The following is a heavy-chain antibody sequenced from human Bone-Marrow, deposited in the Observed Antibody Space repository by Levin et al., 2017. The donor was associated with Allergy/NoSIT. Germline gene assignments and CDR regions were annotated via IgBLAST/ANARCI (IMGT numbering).Heavy chain of an antibody. CDR2: VNHSGYT. Sequence: KPSETLSLTCAVYGGSFSGHYWSWIRQPPGQGLEWIGEVNHSGYTNYMPSLKSRVTISVDTSKNQFSLTLTSVTAADSAVYYCVTGVSSVTTDALDFWGQGTTVTVSS. CDR3: VTGVSSVTTDALDF. CDR1: GGSFSGHY. V-gene: IGHV4-34*01. D-gene: IGHD4-17*01. J-gene: IGHJ3*01.